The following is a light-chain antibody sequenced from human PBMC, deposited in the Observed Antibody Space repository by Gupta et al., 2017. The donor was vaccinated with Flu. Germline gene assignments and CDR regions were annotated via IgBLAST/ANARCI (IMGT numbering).Light chain of an antibody. CDR3: TYWTRRETRV. J-gene: IGLJ1*01. CDR1: SSDIGAYDF. Sequence: QSALTQPASVSGSPGQSITISCTGTSSDIGAYDFVSWYQHHPGAAPKLLSVEVSRRPSGISERCAGSRTGTMAFLTASGLQTDDDAYDYCTYWTRRETRVFGTGSKVTV. V-gene: IGLV2-14*01. CDR2: EVS.